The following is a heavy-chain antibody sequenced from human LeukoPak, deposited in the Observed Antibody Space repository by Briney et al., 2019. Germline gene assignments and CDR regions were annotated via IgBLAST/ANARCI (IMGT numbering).Heavy chain of an antibody. CDR1: AFTFSSYA. D-gene: IGHD3-22*01. V-gene: IGHV3-23*01. Sequence: GGSLRLSCAASAFTFSSYAMSWVRQAPGKGLEWVSAISGSGGSAYYADSVKGRFTISRDNSKNTLYLQMNSLRAEDTAVYYCAKGGKWLPFAYWGQGTLVTVSS. CDR3: AKGGKWLPFAY. J-gene: IGHJ4*02. CDR2: ISGSGGSA.